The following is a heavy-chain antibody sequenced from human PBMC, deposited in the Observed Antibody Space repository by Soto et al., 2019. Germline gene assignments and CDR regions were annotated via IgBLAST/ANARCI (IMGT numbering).Heavy chain of an antibody. Sequence: EVQLVESGGGLVQPGGSLRLSCAASGFTFSSYWMHWVRQAPGKGLVWVSRINSDGSSTSYAASVKGRFTISRDNANNTLYLQMNSLRAEDTAVYYCARGPGSMVRGLNNWFDPWGQGTLVTVSS. CDR3: ARGPGSMVRGLNNWFDP. CDR1: GFTFSSYW. D-gene: IGHD3-10*01. J-gene: IGHJ5*02. CDR2: INSDGSST. V-gene: IGHV3-74*01.